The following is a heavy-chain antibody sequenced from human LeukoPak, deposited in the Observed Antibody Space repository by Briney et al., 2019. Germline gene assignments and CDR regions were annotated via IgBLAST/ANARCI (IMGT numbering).Heavy chain of an antibody. J-gene: IGHJ6*02. Sequence: ASVKVSCKASGGTFISYAISWVQQAPGQGLEWMGGIIPIFGTANYAQKFQGRVTITADESTSTAYMELSSLRSEDTAVYYCACDIVVVPAAIVEGHVYYGMDVWGQGTTVTVSS. D-gene: IGHD2-2*01. V-gene: IGHV1-69*13. CDR2: IIPIFGTA. CDR1: GGTFISYA. CDR3: ACDIVVVPAAIVEGHVYYGMDV.